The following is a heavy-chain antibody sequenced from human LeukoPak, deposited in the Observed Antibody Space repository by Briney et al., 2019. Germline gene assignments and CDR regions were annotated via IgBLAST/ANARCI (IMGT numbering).Heavy chain of an antibody. CDR2: ISYDGSNK. D-gene: IGHD6-19*01. CDR1: GFTFSSYA. Sequence: PGGSLRLSCAASGFTFSSYAMHWVRQAPGKGLEWVAVISYDGSNKYYADSVKGRFTISRDNSKNTLYLQMNSLRAEGTAVYYCARDKIAVAGKEFDYWGQGTLVTVFS. J-gene: IGHJ4*02. CDR3: ARDKIAVAGKEFDY. V-gene: IGHV3-30*04.